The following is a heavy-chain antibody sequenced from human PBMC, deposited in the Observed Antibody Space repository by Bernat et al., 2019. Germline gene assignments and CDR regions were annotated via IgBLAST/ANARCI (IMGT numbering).Heavy chain of an antibody. CDR2: ISYDGSNK. CDR1: GFTFSSYA. CDR3: AGVGVFSLLYAFDI. V-gene: IGHV3-30-3*01. D-gene: IGHD3-10*01. J-gene: IGHJ3*02. Sequence: QVQLVESGGGVVQPGRSLRLSCAASGFTFSSYAMNWVRQAPGKGLEWVAVISYDGSNKYYADSVKGRFTISRDNSKNTLYLQMNSLRAEDTAVYYWAGVGVFSLLYAFDIWGQGTMVTVSS.